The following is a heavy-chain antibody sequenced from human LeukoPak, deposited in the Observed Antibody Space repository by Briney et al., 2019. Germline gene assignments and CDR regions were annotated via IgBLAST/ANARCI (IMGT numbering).Heavy chain of an antibody. Sequence: GGSLRLSCAASGFTVSSNYMSWVRQAPGKGLEWVSVIYSGGSTYYADSVKGRFTISRDNSKNTLYLQMNSLRAEDMAVYYCARMVAATRGFDYWGQGTLVTVSS. J-gene: IGHJ4*02. CDR2: IYSGGST. CDR3: ARMVAATRGFDY. V-gene: IGHV3-53*05. CDR1: GFTVSSNY. D-gene: IGHD2-15*01.